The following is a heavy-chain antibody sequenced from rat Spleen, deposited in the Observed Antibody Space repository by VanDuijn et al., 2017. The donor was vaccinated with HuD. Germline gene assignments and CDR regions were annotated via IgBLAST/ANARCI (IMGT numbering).Heavy chain of an antibody. CDR1: GFTFSNYD. V-gene: IGHV5-25*01. J-gene: IGHJ2*01. CDR3: ATHGTMAARSGYYFDS. CDR2: ISTGGGNT. Sequence: EVQLVESGGGLVQPGRSLKLSCAASGFTFSNYDMAWVRQAPTKGLEWIASISTGGGNTYYRDSVKGRFTISRDDAKSTLYLQMDSLRSEDTATYYCATHGTMAARSGYYFDSWGQGVMVTVSS. D-gene: IGHD1-2*01.